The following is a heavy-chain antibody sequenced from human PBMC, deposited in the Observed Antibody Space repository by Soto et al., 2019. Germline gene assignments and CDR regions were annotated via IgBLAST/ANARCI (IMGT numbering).Heavy chain of an antibody. J-gene: IGHJ4*02. CDR1: RFTFSSSW. CDR3: AKDRENYDILTGYSNDY. D-gene: IGHD3-9*01. Sequence: GSLRISFAASRFTFSSSWIHWVLQTPLNWLLFVSPINSDFSITNYADSVKGRFTISRDNAKNTLYLQMNSLRAEDTAVYYCAKDRENYDILTGYSNDYWGQGTLVTVS. CDR2: INSDFSIT. V-gene: IGHV3-74*01.